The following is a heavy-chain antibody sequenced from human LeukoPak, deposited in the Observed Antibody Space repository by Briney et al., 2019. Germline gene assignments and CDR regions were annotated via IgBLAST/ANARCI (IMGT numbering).Heavy chain of an antibody. D-gene: IGHD5-24*01. CDR3: ARGRDGYNP. Sequence: SETLSLTCTVSGYSISSGYYWGWIRQPPGKGLEWIGYFHYSGSTNYNPSLKSRVTMSLDTSKNQFSLKLDSVTAADTAVYYCARGRDGYNPWGQGTLVTVSS. CDR1: GYSISSGYY. CDR2: FHYSGST. V-gene: IGHV4-61*01. J-gene: IGHJ5*02.